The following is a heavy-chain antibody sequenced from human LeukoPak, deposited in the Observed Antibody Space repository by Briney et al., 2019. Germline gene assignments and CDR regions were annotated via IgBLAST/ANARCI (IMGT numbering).Heavy chain of an antibody. CDR2: TYYRSKWNN. CDR1: GDSVSSNTTA. D-gene: IGHD5-24*01. J-gene: IGHJ2*01. CDR3: ARDKKRWLRLRLKEYWYFDL. V-gene: IGHV6-1*01. Sequence: SQTLSLTCTISGDSVSSNTTAWNWIRQSPSRGLEWLGRTYYRSKWNNDYAVSVKSRITINPDTSKNQISLQLNSVTPEDTAVYYCARDKKRWLRLRLKEYWYFDLWGRGTLVTVSS.